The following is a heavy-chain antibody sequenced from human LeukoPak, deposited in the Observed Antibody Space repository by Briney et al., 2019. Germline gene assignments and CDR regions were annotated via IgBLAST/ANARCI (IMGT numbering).Heavy chain of an antibody. CDR2: ILHDGSNK. V-gene: IGHV3-30*18. CDR3: AKDQYSAEGASDY. D-gene: IGHD5-12*01. Sequence: GRSPRLSCAASGFTFSRYGMHWVRQAPGKGLEWVAVILHDGSNKYYSDSVKGRFTISRDNSKNTLYLQMNSLRAEDTAVYYCAKDQYSAEGASDYWGQGTLVTVSS. CDR1: GFTFSRYG. J-gene: IGHJ4*02.